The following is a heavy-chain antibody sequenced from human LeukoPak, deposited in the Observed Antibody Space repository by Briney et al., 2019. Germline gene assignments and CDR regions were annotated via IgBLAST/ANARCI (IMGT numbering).Heavy chain of an antibody. J-gene: IGHJ4*02. D-gene: IGHD1-26*01. Sequence: PGRSLRLSCAASGFTFSSYSMHWVRQAPGKGLEWVGVISYDGSNKYYADSVKGRFTISRDNSKNTLYLQMNSLRGEDTAVYYCARVAGSGSYFETYYFDYWGQGTLVTVSS. CDR3: ARVAGSGSYFETYYFDY. CDR2: ISYDGSNK. CDR1: GFTFSSYS. V-gene: IGHV3-30-3*01.